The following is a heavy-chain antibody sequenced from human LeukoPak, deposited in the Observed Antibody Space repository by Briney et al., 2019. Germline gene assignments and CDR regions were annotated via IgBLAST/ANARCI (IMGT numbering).Heavy chain of an antibody. D-gene: IGHD6-6*01. CDR1: GFTFSSYA. J-gene: IGHJ3*02. V-gene: IGHV3-30-3*01. CDR3: ARDRLRGSSEAFDI. Sequence: GGSLRLSCAASGFTFSSYAMHWVRQAPGKGLEWVAVISYDGSNKYYADSVKGRFTISRDNARDSLYLQMDSLSPEDTGIYYCARDRLRGSSEAFDIWGRGTVVTVSS. CDR2: ISYDGSNK.